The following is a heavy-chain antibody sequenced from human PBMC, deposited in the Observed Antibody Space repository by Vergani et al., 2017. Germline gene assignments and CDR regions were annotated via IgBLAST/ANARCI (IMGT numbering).Heavy chain of an antibody. D-gene: IGHD3-3*01. CDR2: INHSGST. J-gene: IGHJ6*03. CDR3: ARGRIGVDFGVVTYYYYYYYMDV. CDR1: GGSFSGYY. Sequence: QVQLQQWGAGLLKPSETLSLTCAVYGGSFSGYYWSWIRQPPGKGLEWIGEINHSGSTNYNPSLKSRVTISVDTSKNQFSLKLSSVTAADTAVYYCARGRIGVDFGVVTYYYYYYYMDVWGKGTTVTVSS. V-gene: IGHV4-34*01.